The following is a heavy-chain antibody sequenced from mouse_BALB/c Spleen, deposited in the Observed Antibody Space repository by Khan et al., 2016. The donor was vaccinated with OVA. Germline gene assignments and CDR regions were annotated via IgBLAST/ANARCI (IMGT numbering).Heavy chain of an antibody. CDR1: GYSFTTYY. Sequence: VQLQQSGPGLMKPWASVKISCKASGYSFTTYYIHWVIQSHGTSLEWIGYIYPFSGGTTYNQKFKGKATLTIVKSSNTAYINQTNLTTKDSAVYDCTRHGSAAWFSYWGQGTLVTVSA. CDR2: IYPFSGGT. D-gene: IGHD2-2*01. J-gene: IGHJ3*01. V-gene: IGHV1S135*01. CDR3: TRHGSAAWFSY.